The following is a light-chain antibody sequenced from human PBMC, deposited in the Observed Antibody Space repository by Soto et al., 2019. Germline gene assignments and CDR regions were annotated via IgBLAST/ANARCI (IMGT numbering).Light chain of an antibody. Sequence: EIVMTQSPATLSVSPGERATVSCRASQSVSGNLAWYQQKPGQAPRLLIEGASTRATGIPARFSGSGSGTELALTISSLRSEDCATDDCQRSHTWPIAFGGGTKVDIK. J-gene: IGKJ4*01. CDR1: QSVSGN. CDR3: QRSHTWPIA. V-gene: IGKV3-15*01. CDR2: GAS.